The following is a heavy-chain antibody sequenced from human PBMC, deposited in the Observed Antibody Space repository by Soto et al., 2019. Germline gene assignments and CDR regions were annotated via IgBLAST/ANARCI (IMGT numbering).Heavy chain of an antibody. CDR3: ARVHVRGVSITYYFDY. J-gene: IGHJ4*02. CDR1: GYTFTTYG. CDR2: ISTYNGIT. D-gene: IGHD3-10*02. Sequence: GASVKVSCKASGYTFTTYGISWVRQAPGQGPEWMGWISTYNGITSYAQKFQGRVTITADESTSTAYMELSSLRSEDTAVYYCARVHVRGVSITYYFDYWGQGTLVTVSS. V-gene: IGHV1-18*01.